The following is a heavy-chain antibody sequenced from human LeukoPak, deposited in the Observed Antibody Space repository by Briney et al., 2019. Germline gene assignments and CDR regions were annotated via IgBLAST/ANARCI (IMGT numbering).Heavy chain of an antibody. V-gene: IGHV3-15*01. Sequence: PGGSLRLSCAASGFSFSNGWMAWVRQAPGKGLEWVGRIKSKSDGGTADYAAPVKGRFTISRDDSKNTLSLQMNSLKTEDTAFYYCTTGRTLWGQGTLVTVSS. J-gene: IGHJ4*02. CDR3: TTGRTL. D-gene: IGHD1-7*01. CDR2: IKSKSDGGTA. CDR1: GFSFSNGW.